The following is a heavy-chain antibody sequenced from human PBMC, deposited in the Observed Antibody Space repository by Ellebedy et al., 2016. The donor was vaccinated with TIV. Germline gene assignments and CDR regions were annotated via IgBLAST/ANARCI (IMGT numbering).Heavy chain of an antibody. Sequence: SETLSLTCTVSGASISGSSYYWGWIRQPPGKGLEWIGDVSYTGRTTYNASLTNRVTMSVDTSKNQFALRMTSVTAADTAVYYCAARWGRGYFDFWGQGTLVTVSS. V-gene: IGHV4-39*06. D-gene: IGHD2-21*02. CDR1: GASISGSSYY. CDR3: AARWGRGYFDF. CDR2: VSYTGRT. J-gene: IGHJ4*02.